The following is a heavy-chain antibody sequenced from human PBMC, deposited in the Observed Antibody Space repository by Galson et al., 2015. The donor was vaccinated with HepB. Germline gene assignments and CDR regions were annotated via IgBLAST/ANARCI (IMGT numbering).Heavy chain of an antibody. CDR2: IYSGGST. Sequence: SLRLSCAASGFTVSSNYMSWVRQAPGKGLEWVSVIYSGGSTYYADSVKGRFTISRDNSKNTLYLQMNSLRAEDTAVYYCARDRALTEGTRYCSSTSCPWPDAFDIWGQGTMVTVSS. J-gene: IGHJ3*02. D-gene: IGHD2-2*01. CDR1: GFTVSSNY. CDR3: ARDRALTEGTRYCSSTSCPWPDAFDI. V-gene: IGHV3-66*01.